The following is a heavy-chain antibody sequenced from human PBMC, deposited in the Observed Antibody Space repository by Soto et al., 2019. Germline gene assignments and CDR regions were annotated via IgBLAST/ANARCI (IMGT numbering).Heavy chain of an antibody. CDR3: ANPLTSGSYDFFDY. CDR1: GFTFSSYS. D-gene: IGHD1-26*01. Sequence: GGSLRLSCAASGFTFSSYSMNWVRQAPGKGLEWVSYISSSSSTIYYADSVKGRFTISRDNAKNSLYLQMNSLRVEDTAVYYCANPLTSGSYDFFDYWGRGTLVTVSS. V-gene: IGHV3-48*01. CDR2: ISSSSSTI. J-gene: IGHJ4*02.